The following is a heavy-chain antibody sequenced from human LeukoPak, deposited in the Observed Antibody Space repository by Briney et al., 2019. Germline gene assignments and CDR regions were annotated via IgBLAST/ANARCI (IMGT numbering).Heavy chain of an antibody. V-gene: IGHV3-53*01. CDR1: GFTVSSNY. D-gene: IGHD4-17*01. CDR2: IYSGGST. J-gene: IGHJ6*03. CDR3: ARAVQFRRPYYYYRDV. Sequence: GGALRLSCAASGFTVSSNYMSWVRQAPGKGLEWVSVIYSGGSTYYADSVKGRFTISRDNSKNTLYLQMNSLRAEDTAVYYCARAVQFRRPYYYYRDVWGKGTTVTVSS.